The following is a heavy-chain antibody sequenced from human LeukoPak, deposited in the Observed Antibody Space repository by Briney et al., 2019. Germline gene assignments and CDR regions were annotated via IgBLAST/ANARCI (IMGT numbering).Heavy chain of an antibody. D-gene: IGHD1-26*01. CDR3: TRDLVGATSDF. J-gene: IGHJ4*02. V-gene: IGHV3-74*01. CDR1: GFSFSTYW. Sequence: GGSLRLSCAASGFSFSTYWMHWVRQAPGKGLLWVSRINIDGSDTYYADSVKSRFTISRDNAKNTVYLQMNSLRAEDTAVYFCTRDLVGATSDFWGQGTLVTVSS. CDR2: INIDGSDT.